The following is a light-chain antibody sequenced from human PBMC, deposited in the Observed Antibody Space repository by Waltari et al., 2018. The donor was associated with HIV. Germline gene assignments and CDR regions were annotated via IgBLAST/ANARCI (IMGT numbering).Light chain of an antibody. CDR3: AAWDDSLNGM. Sequence: QSVLTQPPSVSGTPGQNVTISCSGSSTNIGSNIVNWYQQVPEAAPKLLIYSNDQRPSGVPDQFSGSKSGTSASLAISGLQSADEADYYCAAWDDSLNGMFGGGTKLTV. CDR1: STNIGSNI. J-gene: IGLJ3*02. CDR2: SND. V-gene: IGLV1-44*01.